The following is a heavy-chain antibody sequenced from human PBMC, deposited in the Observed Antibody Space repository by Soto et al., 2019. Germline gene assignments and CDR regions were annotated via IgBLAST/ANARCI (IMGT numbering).Heavy chain of an antibody. Sequence: VASVKVSCKASGGTFSSYAISWVRQAPGQGLEWMGGIIPIFGTANYAQKFQGRVTITADKSTSTAYMELSSLRSEDTAVYYCARYCSGGSCYENYYYYGMDVWGQGTTVTVSS. CDR1: GGTFSSYA. CDR2: IIPIFGTA. J-gene: IGHJ6*02. CDR3: ARYCSGGSCYENYYYYGMDV. V-gene: IGHV1-69*06. D-gene: IGHD2-15*01.